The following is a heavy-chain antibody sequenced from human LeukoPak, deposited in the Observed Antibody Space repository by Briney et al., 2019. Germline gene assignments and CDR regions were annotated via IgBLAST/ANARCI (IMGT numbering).Heavy chain of an antibody. CDR3: ARSPIVVMVAGNMFWFDP. CDR2: VCGYNGNT. CDR1: GYTFTSYA. D-gene: IGHD2-15*01. V-gene: IGHV1-18*01. Sequence: ASVNVSCKTSGYTFTSYAVSWVRLAPGQGLEWMGWVCGYNGNTNYAQKLQGRVTMTTDTSTSTAYIELRSLRSADTAVYYCARSPIVVMVAGNMFWFDPWGQGTLVTVSS. J-gene: IGHJ5*02.